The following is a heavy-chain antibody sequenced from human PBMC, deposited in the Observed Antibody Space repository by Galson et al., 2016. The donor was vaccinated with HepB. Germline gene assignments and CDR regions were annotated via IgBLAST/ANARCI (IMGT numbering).Heavy chain of an antibody. D-gene: IGHD3-22*01. CDR2: INHSIST. CDR3: ARADYDSTGYLDAFDI. V-gene: IGHV4-34*01. Sequence: SETLSLTCTVYGGSFSGYYWSWIRQPPGKGLEWIGEINHSISTNYNPSLKSRVTISVDTSKNQFSLKLSSVTAADTAVYSCARADYDSTGYLDAFDIWGQGTMVTVSS. CDR1: GGSFSGYY. J-gene: IGHJ3*02.